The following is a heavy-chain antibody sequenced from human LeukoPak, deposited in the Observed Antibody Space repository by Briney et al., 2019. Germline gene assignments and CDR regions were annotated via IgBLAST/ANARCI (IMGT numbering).Heavy chain of an antibody. D-gene: IGHD3-9*01. J-gene: IGHJ4*02. V-gene: IGHV1-2*02. CDR3: ARDLYEGHDIFTGRLTGDY. CDR1: GYTFTGYY. CDR2: INPNSGGT. Sequence: AASVKVSCKASGYTFTGYYIHWARQAPGQGLEWMGWINPNSGGTNYAQKFQGRVTMTRDTSISSAYMELSRLRSDDTAVYYCARDLYEGHDIFTGRLTGDYWGQGTLVTVSS.